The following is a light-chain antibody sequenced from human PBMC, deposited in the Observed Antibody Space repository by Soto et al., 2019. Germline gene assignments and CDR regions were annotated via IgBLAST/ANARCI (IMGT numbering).Light chain of an antibody. CDR2: DAS. V-gene: IGKV1-5*01. Sequence: DIQMTQSPSTLSASVGDRVTITCRASQSISSWLAWYQQKTGKAPKLLIYDASSLESGVPSRFSGSGSGTEFTLTISGLQPDDFATYYCQQYNSYSPITFGQGTRLEIK. CDR1: QSISSW. J-gene: IGKJ5*01. CDR3: QQYNSYSPIT.